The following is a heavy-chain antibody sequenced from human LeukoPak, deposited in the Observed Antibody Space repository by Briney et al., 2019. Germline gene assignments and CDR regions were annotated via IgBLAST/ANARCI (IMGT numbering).Heavy chain of an antibody. CDR3: SKAAVDTAMDHYAFDI. CDR1: GFTFSSYA. V-gene: IGHV3-23*01. CDR2: ISGSGGST. J-gene: IGHJ3*02. Sequence: GGSLRLSCAAPGFTFSSYAMSWVRQAPGKGLEWVSAISGSGGSTYYADSVKGRFTISRDNSKNTLYLQMNSLRAEDTAVYYWSKAAVDTAMDHYAFDIWGQGTMVTVSS. D-gene: IGHD5-18*01.